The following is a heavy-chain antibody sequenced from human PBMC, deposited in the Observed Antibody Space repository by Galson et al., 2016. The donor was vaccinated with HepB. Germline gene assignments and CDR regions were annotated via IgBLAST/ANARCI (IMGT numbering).Heavy chain of an antibody. D-gene: IGHD6-13*01. J-gene: IGHJ4*02. V-gene: IGHV3-23*01. CDR1: GFTFSNYA. CDR2: ISGSGDST. CDR3: ARDWSCSF. Sequence: SLRLSCAASGFTFSNYAMYWVRQAPGRGLAWVSSISGSGDSTYYTDSVKGRFTVSRDNSKNTLYLQMNSLRADDTAVYYCARDWSCSFWGQGTLVTVSS.